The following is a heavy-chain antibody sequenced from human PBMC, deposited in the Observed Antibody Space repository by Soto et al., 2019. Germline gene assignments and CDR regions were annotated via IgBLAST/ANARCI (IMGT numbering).Heavy chain of an antibody. J-gene: IGHJ6*02. D-gene: IGHD3-22*01. Sequence: QVQLVQSGAEVKKPGSSVKVSCKASGGTFSSYAISWVRQAPGQGLEWMGGIIPIFGTANYAQKFQGRVTITADEFTSTAYMELSSLRSEDTAVYYCARSQVYYYDSSGYRYYYGMDVWGQGTTVTVSS. V-gene: IGHV1-69*12. CDR1: GGTFSSYA. CDR2: IIPIFGTA. CDR3: ARSQVYYYDSSGYRYYYGMDV.